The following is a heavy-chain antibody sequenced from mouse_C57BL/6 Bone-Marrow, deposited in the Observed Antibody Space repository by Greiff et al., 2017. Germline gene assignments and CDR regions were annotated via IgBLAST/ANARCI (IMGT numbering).Heavy chain of an antibody. CDR3: SGVSGCYAMDY. D-gene: IGHD1-3*01. CDR2: ISSGSSTI. CDR1: GFTFSDYG. J-gene: IGHJ4*01. Sequence: EVQLVESGGGLVKPGASLKLSCAASGFTFSDYGMHWVRQAPEKGLEWVAYISSGSSTIYYADTVKGRITISRDNAKNTPFLQMTSLSSEYTAMYYCSGVSGCYAMDYWGQGTSVTVSS. V-gene: IGHV5-17*01.